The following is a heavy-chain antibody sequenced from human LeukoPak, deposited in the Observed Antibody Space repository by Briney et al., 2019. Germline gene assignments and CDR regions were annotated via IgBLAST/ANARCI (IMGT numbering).Heavy chain of an antibody. CDR2: INPNSGGT. Sequence: ASVKVSCKASDYTFTGYYMHWVRQAPGQGLEWMGWINPNSGGTHYAQKFQGRFTMTRDTSISTAYMELNSLRSDDTAVYYCAREGAAAEDVNWFDPWGQGTLVTVSS. D-gene: IGHD6-25*01. CDR3: AREGAAAEDVNWFDP. J-gene: IGHJ5*02. CDR1: DYTFTGYY. V-gene: IGHV1-2*02.